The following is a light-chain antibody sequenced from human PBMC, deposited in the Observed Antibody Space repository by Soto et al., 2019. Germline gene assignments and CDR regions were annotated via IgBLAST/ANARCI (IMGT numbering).Light chain of an antibody. CDR3: QQSYSTPPVA. CDR1: QSISSY. Sequence: DIPMTPSPSSLSASVGDRVTITCRASQSISSYLNWYQQKPGKAPKLLIYAASSLQSGVPSRFSGSGSGTDFTLTISSLQPEDFATYYCQQSYSTPPVAFGQGTRLEI. CDR2: AAS. V-gene: IGKV1-39*01. J-gene: IGKJ5*01.